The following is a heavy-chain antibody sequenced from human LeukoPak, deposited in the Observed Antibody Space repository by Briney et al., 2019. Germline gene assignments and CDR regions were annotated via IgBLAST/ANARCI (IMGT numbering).Heavy chain of an antibody. CDR3: AREAPGKSPPIAVAGTVDWFDP. CDR1: GYTFTSNY. J-gene: IGHJ5*02. Sequence: ASVKVSCKASGYTFTSNYIHWVRQAPGQGLEWMGMIYPRDGSTSYAQKFQGRVTMTRDTSTSTVYMELSSLRSEDTAVYYCAREAPGKSPPIAVAGTVDWFDPWGQGTLVTVSS. D-gene: IGHD6-19*01. V-gene: IGHV1-46*01. CDR2: IYPRDGST.